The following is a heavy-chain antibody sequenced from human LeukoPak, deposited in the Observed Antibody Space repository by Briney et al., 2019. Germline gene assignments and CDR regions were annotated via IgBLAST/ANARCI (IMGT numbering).Heavy chain of an antibody. CDR1: GFTFSSYA. CDR3: AKRSGSYLPKTYFDY. CDR2: ISGSGGST. J-gene: IGHJ4*02. D-gene: IGHD1-26*01. V-gene: IGHV3-23*01. Sequence: GGSLRLSCAASGFTFSSYAMSWVRQAPGKGLEWVSAISGSGGSTYYADSVKGRFTISRDNSKNTLYLQMNSQRAEDTAVYYCAKRSGSYLPKTYFDYWGQGTLVTVSS.